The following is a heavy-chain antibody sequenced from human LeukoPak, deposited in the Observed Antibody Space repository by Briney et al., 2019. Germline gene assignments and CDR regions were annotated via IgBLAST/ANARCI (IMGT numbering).Heavy chain of an antibody. Sequence: GESLKISCKGSGYSFASSWTGWVRQRPGKGLEWMGIIFPGDSDTRYSPSFEGQVTISADDSINTAFLQWSGLKASDTAMYYCARLRGTSKTYFYDALDVWGQGTTVTVSS. CDR1: GYSFASSW. J-gene: IGHJ6*02. CDR3: ARLRGTSKTYFYDALDV. D-gene: IGHD1-7*01. CDR2: IFPGDSDT. V-gene: IGHV5-51*01.